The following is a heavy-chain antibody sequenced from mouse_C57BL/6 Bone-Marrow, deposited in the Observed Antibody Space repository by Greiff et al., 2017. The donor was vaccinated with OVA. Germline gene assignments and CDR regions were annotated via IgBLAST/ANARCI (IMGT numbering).Heavy chain of an antibody. J-gene: IGHJ2*01. CDR2: ISYDGSN. Sequence: EVKLMESGPGLVKPSQSLSLTCSVTGYSITSGYYWNWIRQFPGNKLEWMGYISYDGSNNYNPSLKNRISITRDTSKNQFFLKLNSVTTEDAATYYCASRSNYGGHYFDYWGQGTTLTVSS. V-gene: IGHV3-6*01. CDR1: GYSITSGYY. D-gene: IGHD2-5*01. CDR3: ASRSNYGGHYFDY.